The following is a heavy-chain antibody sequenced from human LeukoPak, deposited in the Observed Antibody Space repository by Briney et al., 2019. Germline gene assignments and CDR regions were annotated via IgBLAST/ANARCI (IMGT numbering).Heavy chain of an antibody. CDR3: ARDRPYQLLLSYYYGMDV. D-gene: IGHD2-2*01. V-gene: IGHV3-30*04. Sequence: GGSLRLSCAVSGLTFSSYAMHWVSQAPGKGMGWVAVISYDGSNKYYADSVKGRFTISRDNTKTTLYLQMNSLRAEDTAVYYCARDRPYQLLLSYYYGMDVWGKGTTVTVSS. CDR2: ISYDGSNK. J-gene: IGHJ6*04. CDR1: GLTFSSYA.